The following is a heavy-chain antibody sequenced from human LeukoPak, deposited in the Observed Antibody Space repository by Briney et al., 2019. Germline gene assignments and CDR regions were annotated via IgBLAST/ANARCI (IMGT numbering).Heavy chain of an antibody. Sequence: SETLSLTCAVSGGSISSSNWWSWVRQPPGKGLEWIGEIYHSGSTNYNPSLKSRVTISVDKSKNQFSLKLSSVTAADTAVYYCARASHWNQLHYFDYWGQGTLVTVSS. CDR2: IYHSGST. J-gene: IGHJ4*02. D-gene: IGHD1-1*01. CDR3: ARASHWNQLHYFDY. V-gene: IGHV4-4*02. CDR1: GGSISSSNW.